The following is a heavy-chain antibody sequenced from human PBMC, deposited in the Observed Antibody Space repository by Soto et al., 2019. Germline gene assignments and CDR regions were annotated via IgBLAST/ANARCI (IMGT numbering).Heavy chain of an antibody. CDR3: ARGREGDY. J-gene: IGHJ4*02. CDR1: GYIFTTYG. V-gene: IGHV1-18*01. CDR2: ISAHNGNT. Sequence: QVHLVQSGAEVKKPGASVKVSCKGSGYIFTTYGITWVRQAPGQGLEWMGWISAHNGNTNYAQKLQGRVTVTRDTSPSTAYMGLRNLRSDDTGGYYCARGREGDYWGQGALVTVSS.